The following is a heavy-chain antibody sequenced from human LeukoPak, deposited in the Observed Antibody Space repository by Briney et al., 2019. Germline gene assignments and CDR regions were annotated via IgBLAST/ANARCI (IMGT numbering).Heavy chain of an antibody. CDR1: GYTFTGYY. V-gene: IGHV1-2*02. CDR2: INPNSGGT. J-gene: IGHJ4*02. D-gene: IGHD5-18*01. CDR3: ARTLGYSYGLEIDY. Sequence: GASVKVSCKASGYTFTGYYMHWVRQAPGQGLEWMGWINPNSGGTNYAQKFQGRVTMTRDTSISTAYMELSRLRSDDTAVYYCARTLGYSYGLEIDYWGQGTLVTVSS.